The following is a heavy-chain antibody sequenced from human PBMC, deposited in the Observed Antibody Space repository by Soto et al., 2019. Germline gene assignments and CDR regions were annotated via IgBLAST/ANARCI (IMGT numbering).Heavy chain of an antibody. CDR1: GGSFSGYY. Sequence: QVQLQQWGAGPLRPLETLSLTCGVSGGSFSGYYWAWIRQSPGKGLEWLGEINDRGSINYNPSLKSRVSISVDTSKNHSSLNLRSVTAAVTAVYYCARESHDILTGPPWVWYFDLWGRGTLVTVSS. V-gene: IGHV4-34*01. J-gene: IGHJ2*01. CDR3: ARESHDILTGPPWVWYFDL. CDR2: INDRGSI. D-gene: IGHD3-9*01.